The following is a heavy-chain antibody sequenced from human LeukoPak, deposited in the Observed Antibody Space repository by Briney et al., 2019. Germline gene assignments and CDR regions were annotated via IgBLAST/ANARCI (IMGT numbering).Heavy chain of an antibody. D-gene: IGHD1-26*01. CDR1: GFTFSSCS. CDR3: ARDYYGSYAIDY. Sequence: GSLRLSCTASGFTFSSCSMNWVRQAPGKGLEWVSSISGSSNYIYYADSVKGRFTISRDSATNSLYLQMNSLRAEDTAVYYCARDYYGSYAIDYWGQGTLVTVSS. J-gene: IGHJ4*02. V-gene: IGHV3-21*01. CDR2: ISGSSNYI.